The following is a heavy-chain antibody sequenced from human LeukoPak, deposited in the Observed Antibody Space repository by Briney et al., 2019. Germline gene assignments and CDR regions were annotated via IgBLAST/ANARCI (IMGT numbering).Heavy chain of an antibody. CDR3: ARGDYSNYEGYYFDY. CDR2: ISSSSSYI. D-gene: IGHD4-11*01. V-gene: IGHV3-21*01. Sequence: GGSLRLSCAASGFTFSSYSMNWVRQAPGKGLEWVSSISSSSSYIYYADSVKGRFTISRDNAKNSLYLQMNSLRAEDTAVYYCARGDYSNYEGYYFDYWGQGTLVTVSS. CDR1: GFTFSSYS. J-gene: IGHJ4*02.